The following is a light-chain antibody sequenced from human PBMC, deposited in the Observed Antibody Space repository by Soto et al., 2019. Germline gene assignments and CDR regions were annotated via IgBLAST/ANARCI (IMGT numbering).Light chain of an antibody. Sequence: AIQMTQSPSSLSASVGDRVTITCRASQDIRSYLGWYQQKPGKAPKLLIFAASNLDSGIPSRFSGSGSGTDFTLTISSLHPEDFATYYCRQDLSYPRTFGQGTKVEI. CDR2: AAS. CDR3: RQDLSYPRT. CDR1: QDIRSY. V-gene: IGKV1-6*01. J-gene: IGKJ1*01.